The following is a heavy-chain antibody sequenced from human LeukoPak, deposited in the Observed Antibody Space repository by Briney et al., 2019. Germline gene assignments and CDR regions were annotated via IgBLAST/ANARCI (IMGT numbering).Heavy chain of an antibody. CDR3: ATSGYYFEY. Sequence: PGRSLRLSCAASGFTFSNYGMHWVRQAPGKGLEWVAGIRTDGSTKYYGDSVKGRFTISRDNARNTLYLQMKSLRAEDTPVYYCATSGYYFEYWGQGTLVTVSS. J-gene: IGHJ4*02. CDR2: IRTDGSTK. CDR1: GFTFSNYG. D-gene: IGHD3-22*01. V-gene: IGHV3-33*03.